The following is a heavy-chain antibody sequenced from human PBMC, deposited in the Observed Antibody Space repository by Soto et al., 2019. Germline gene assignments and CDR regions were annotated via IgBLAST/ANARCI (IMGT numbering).Heavy chain of an antibody. D-gene: IGHD5-18*01. CDR2: IKQDGSEK. J-gene: IGHJ4*02. V-gene: IGHV3-7*01. CDR3: ERVPTIQLLAY. Sequence: GGSLRLSCAASGFTFSSYWMSWVRQAPGKGLEWVANIKQDGSEKYYVDSVKGRFTISRGNAKNSLYLQMNSLRAEDTAVYYCERVPTIQLLAYWGQGTLVIVSS. CDR1: GFTFSSYW.